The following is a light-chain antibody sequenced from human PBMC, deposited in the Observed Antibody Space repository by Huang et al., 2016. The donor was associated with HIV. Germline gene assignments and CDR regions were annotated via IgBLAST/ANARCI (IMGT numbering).Light chain of an antibody. Sequence: EIVMTQSPATLSVSPGERATLSCRASQSVSSNLAWYQQKPGQAPRLLIYAASTRATGSPARVSGSGSGTEFTLTISSLQSEDFAVYYCQQYNNWPRTFGQGTKVEIK. CDR3: QQYNNWPRT. CDR2: AAS. J-gene: IGKJ1*01. V-gene: IGKV3-15*01. CDR1: QSVSSN.